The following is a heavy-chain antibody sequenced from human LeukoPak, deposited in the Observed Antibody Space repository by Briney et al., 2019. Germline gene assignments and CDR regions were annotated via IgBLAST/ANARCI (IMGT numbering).Heavy chain of an antibody. Sequence: ASVKVSCKASGYTFTSYAMNWVRQAPGQGLEWMGGIIPIFGTANYAQKFQGRVTITTDESTSTAYMELSSLRSEDTAVYYCARVGDSSEGLDYFDYWGQGTLVTVSS. J-gene: IGHJ4*02. CDR1: GYTFTSYA. D-gene: IGHD3-22*01. CDR3: ARVGDSSEGLDYFDY. V-gene: IGHV1-69*05. CDR2: IIPIFGTA.